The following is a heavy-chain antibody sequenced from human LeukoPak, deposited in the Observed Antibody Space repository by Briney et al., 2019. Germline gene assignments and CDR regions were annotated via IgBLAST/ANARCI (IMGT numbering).Heavy chain of an antibody. D-gene: IGHD4-17*01. Sequence: GGSLRLSCAASGFTFSNYGMHWVRQAPDKGLEWVAVIWYDGSNKYYADSERGRFTISRDNSKNTLYLQMNSLRAEDTAVYFCARDGFPGAVTQNEGWWFFDLWGRGTLVTVSS. CDR1: GFTFSNYG. J-gene: IGHJ2*01. CDR2: IWYDGSNK. CDR3: ARDGFPGAVTQNEGWWFFDL. V-gene: IGHV3-33*01.